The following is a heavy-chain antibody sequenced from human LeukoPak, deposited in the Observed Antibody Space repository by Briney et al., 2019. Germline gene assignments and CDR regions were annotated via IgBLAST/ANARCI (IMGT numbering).Heavy chain of an antibody. CDR3: ARIYYGSGNYFVFDH. Sequence: ASVKVSCKASGGTFSSYTISWVRQAPGQGLEWMGGIIPIFGTPNYAQKFQGRVTITADESTSTAYMELSSLRSEDTAVYYCARIYYGSGNYFVFDHRGQGTLVTVSS. J-gene: IGHJ4*02. CDR2: IIPIFGTP. CDR1: GGTFSSYT. D-gene: IGHD3-10*01. V-gene: IGHV1-69*13.